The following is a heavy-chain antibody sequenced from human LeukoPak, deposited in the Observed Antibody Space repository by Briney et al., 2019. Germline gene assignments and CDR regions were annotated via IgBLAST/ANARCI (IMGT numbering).Heavy chain of an antibody. D-gene: IGHD6-19*01. CDR2: ISASGYDT. Sequence: PGGSLRLSCEASGFTFTSYAMHWVRQAPGKGLEWVSSISASGYDTFYTDSMNGRFTISRDNAKKTFFLQMKNLRPGDTALYYCAKGRDTSGRQNFDFWGQGTLVTVSS. J-gene: IGHJ4*02. CDR1: GFTFTSYA. CDR3: AKGRDTSGRQNFDF. V-gene: IGHV3-23*01.